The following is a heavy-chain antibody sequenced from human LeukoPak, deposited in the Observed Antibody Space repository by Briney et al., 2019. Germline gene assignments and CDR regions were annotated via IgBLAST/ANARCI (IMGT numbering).Heavy chain of an antibody. Sequence: QPGRSLRLSCAASGFTFSSYGMHWVRQAPGKGLEWVAIIWYDGSNKYYADSVKGRFTISRDNSKNTLYLQMNSLRAEDTAVYYCASSPQYHTNYWGQGTLVTVSS. CDR3: ASSPQYHTNY. CDR2: IWYDGSNK. D-gene: IGHD2-2*01. CDR1: GFTFSSYG. V-gene: IGHV3-33*01. J-gene: IGHJ4*02.